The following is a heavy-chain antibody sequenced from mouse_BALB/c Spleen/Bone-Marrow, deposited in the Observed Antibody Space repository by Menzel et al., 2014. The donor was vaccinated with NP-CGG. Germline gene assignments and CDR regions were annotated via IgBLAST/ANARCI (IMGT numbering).Heavy chain of an antibody. Sequence: LVESGPEQVKPGASVKMSCKASGYTFTSYVMHWVKQKPGQGLEWIGYINPYNDGTKYNEKFKGKATLTSDKSSNTAYMELSSLTSEDSAVYYCARRGRIAEALGYWGQGTTLTVSS. CDR3: ARRGRIAEALGY. CDR2: INPYNDGT. D-gene: IGHD6-1*01. CDR1: GYTFTSYV. J-gene: IGHJ2*01. V-gene: IGHV1-14*01.